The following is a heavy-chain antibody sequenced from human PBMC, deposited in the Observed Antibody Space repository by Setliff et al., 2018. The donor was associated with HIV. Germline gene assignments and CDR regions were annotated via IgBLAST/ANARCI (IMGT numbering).Heavy chain of an antibody. CDR1: GYSFTSDW. V-gene: IGHV5-51*01. Sequence: PGESLKISCTGSGYSFTSDWIGWVRQMPGKGLELMGILHPGDSDTRYSPSFQGQVTISADKSISTAYLQWSNLKASDTAIYYCARLSKYYNFWTPDSWGQGTLVTVSS. CDR3: ARLSKYYNFWTPDS. D-gene: IGHD3-3*01. CDR2: LHPGDSDT. J-gene: IGHJ4*02.